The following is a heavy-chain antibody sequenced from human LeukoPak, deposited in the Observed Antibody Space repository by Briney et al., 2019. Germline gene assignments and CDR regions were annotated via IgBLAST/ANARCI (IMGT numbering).Heavy chain of an antibody. CDR2: ISWNSGSI. CDR1: GFTFDDYA. CDR3: AKEHRYDILTGRGFDY. D-gene: IGHD3-9*01. J-gene: IGHJ4*02. Sequence: GRSLRLSCAASGFTFDDYAIHWVRQAPGKGLEWVSGISWNSGSIGYADSVKGRFTISRDNAKNSLYLQMNSLRAEDTALYYCAKEHRYDILTGRGFDYWGQGTLVTVSS. V-gene: IGHV3-9*01.